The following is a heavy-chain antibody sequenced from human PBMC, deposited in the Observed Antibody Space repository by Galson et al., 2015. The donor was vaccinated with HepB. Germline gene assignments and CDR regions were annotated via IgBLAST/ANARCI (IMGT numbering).Heavy chain of an antibody. CDR2: INPDSGGT. J-gene: IGHJ4*02. V-gene: IGHV1-2*02. CDR3: ARGASGYGSFDY. Sequence: SVKVSCKASGYTFTGYYMHWVRQAPGQGLEWMGWINPDSGGTNFAQNFQGRVTMTRDTSISTAYMELSRLKPDDTAVYYCARGASGYGSFDYWGQGTLVTVSS. CDR1: GYTFTGYY. D-gene: IGHD5-12*01.